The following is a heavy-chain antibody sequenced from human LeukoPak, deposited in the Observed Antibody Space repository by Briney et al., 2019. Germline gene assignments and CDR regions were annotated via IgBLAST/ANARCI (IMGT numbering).Heavy chain of an antibody. J-gene: IGHJ6*02. CDR2: VSGGGGST. CDR3: AKDGAPAATLRLRLLRMDV. D-gene: IGHD2-15*01. CDR1: GFTFSSYA. Sequence: GSLRLSCAASGFTFSSYAMSWVRQAPGKGLEWVSTVSGGGGSTYYADSVKGHFTISRDNSKNTLDLQMNSLRVEDTAVYYCAKDGAPAATLRLRLLRMDVWGLGTTVTVSS. V-gene: IGHV3-23*01.